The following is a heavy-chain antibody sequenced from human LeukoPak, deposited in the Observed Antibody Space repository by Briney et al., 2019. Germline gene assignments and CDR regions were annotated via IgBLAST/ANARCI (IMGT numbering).Heavy chain of an antibody. J-gene: IGHJ4*02. Sequence: PGGSLRLSCEASGFTFSSYAMSWVRKAPGKGLEWVSAISGSGGSTYYADSVKGRFTISRDNSKNTLYLQMNSLRAEDTAVYYCAKLYDILPGYIDYWGQGTLVTVSS. CDR1: GFTFSSYA. CDR2: ISGSGGST. D-gene: IGHD3-9*01. CDR3: AKLYDILPGYIDY. V-gene: IGHV3-23*01.